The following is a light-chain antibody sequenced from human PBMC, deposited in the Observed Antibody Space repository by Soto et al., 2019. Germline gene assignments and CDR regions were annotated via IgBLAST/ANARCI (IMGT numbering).Light chain of an antibody. Sequence: DIQMTQSPSTLSASVGDRVTITCRASQSIDRWVAWYQQRPGKAPKLLIYDASSLESGVPSRFSGSGSGTEFTLSISLQLDDFATYYCQHYKSSPWTFGQGTKV. CDR2: DAS. J-gene: IGKJ1*01. CDR1: QSIDRW. V-gene: IGKV1-5*01. CDR3: QHYKSSPWT.